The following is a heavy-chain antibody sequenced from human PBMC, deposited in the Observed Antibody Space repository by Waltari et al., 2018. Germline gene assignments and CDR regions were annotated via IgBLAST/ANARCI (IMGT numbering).Heavy chain of an antibody. CDR1: GFYFSGNA. J-gene: IGHJ4*02. Sequence: EVQLLESGGGLVQPGGSLRLSCAASGFYFSGNAMSWVRQAPGEGREWVSACSGRGDNTYYADSVKGRFTISRDNSQNTLFLQMNSLRADDTAVYYCTKDLYSWSYDFWGQGTLVTVSS. D-gene: IGHD1-26*01. V-gene: IGHV3-23*01. CDR2: CSGRGDNT. CDR3: TKDLYSWSYDF.